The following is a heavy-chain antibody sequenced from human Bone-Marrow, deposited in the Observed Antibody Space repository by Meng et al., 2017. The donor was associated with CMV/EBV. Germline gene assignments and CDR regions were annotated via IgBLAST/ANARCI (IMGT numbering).Heavy chain of an antibody. CDR2: ISGSGGST. V-gene: IGHV3-23*01. CDR3: AKDDSSWYPLSNVPDV. J-gene: IGHJ6*02. Sequence: GESLKISCAASGFTFSSYSMNWVRQAPGKGLEWVSAISGSGGSTYYADSVKGRFTISRDNSKNTLYLQMNSLRAEDTAVYYCAKDDSSWYPLSNVPDVWGQGTTVTVSS. D-gene: IGHD6-13*01. CDR1: GFTFSSYS.